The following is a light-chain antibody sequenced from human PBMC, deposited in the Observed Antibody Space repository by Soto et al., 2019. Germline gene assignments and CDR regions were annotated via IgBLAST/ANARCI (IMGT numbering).Light chain of an antibody. CDR2: SND. J-gene: IGLJ2*01. V-gene: IGLV1-44*01. Sequence: QSVLTQSPSASGTPGQRVSISCSGSTSNIGTNTVRWYQHVPGTAPKLLIYSNDQRPSAVPGRFSGSKSGTSASLAISGLLSEDEADYYCATWDDSLNVVFGGGTQLTVL. CDR1: TSNIGTNT. CDR3: ATWDDSLNVV.